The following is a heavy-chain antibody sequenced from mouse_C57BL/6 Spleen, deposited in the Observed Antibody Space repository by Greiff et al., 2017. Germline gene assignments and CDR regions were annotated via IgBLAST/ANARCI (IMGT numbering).Heavy chain of an antibody. V-gene: IGHV1-15*01. CDR2: IDPETGGT. D-gene: IGHD1-1*02. CDR3: TRGSYPDY. Sequence: QVQLQQSGAELVRPGASVTLSCKASGYTFTDYEMHWVKQTPVHGLEWIGAIDPETGGTAYNQKFNGKAILTADKSSSTAYMELRSLTSEDSAVYYCTRGSYPDYWGQGTTLTVSS. CDR1: GYTFTDYE. J-gene: IGHJ2*01.